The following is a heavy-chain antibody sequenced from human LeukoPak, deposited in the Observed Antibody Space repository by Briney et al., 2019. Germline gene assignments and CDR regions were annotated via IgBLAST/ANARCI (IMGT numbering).Heavy chain of an antibody. D-gene: IGHD6-6*01. CDR1: GGSFSGYY. Sequence: SETLSLTCAVYGGSFSGYYWSWIRQPPGKGLEWIGEINHSGSTNYNPSLKSRVTISVGTSKNQFSLKLSSVTAADTAVYYCARRGYSSSSNYWGQGTLVTVSS. J-gene: IGHJ4*02. V-gene: IGHV4-34*01. CDR2: INHSGST. CDR3: ARRGYSSSSNY.